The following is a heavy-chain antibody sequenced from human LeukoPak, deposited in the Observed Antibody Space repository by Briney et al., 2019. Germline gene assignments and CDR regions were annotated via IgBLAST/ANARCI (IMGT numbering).Heavy chain of an antibody. D-gene: IGHD2-15*01. V-gene: IGHV4-34*01. CDR3: ARGPGYCSGGSCYEGGC. CDR2: INHSGST. CDR1: GGSFSGYY. Sequence: PSETLSLTCAVYGGSFSGYYWSWIRQPPGKGLEWIGEINHSGSTNYNPSLKSRVTISVDTSKNQFSLKLSSVTAADTAVYYCARGPGYCSGGSCYEGGCWGQGTLVTVSS. J-gene: IGHJ4*02.